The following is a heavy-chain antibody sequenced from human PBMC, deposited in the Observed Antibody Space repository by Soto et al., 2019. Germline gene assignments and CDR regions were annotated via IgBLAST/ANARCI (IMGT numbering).Heavy chain of an antibody. D-gene: IGHD1-26*01. Sequence: SETLSLTCSVSGGSISSADHYWTWIRQPPGKGLEWMGYIYHSGNTHYNPSLKSRITISIDTSTNRFSLNLTSVTAADTAVYFCARLTWETENHYSDPWGQGPLVTVSS. J-gene: IGHJ5*02. CDR1: GGSISSADHY. CDR3: ARLTWETENHYSDP. V-gene: IGHV4-30-4*01. CDR2: IYHSGNT.